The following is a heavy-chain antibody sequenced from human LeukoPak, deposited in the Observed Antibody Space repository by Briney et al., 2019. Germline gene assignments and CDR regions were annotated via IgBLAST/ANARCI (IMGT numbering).Heavy chain of an antibody. CDR2: ISSSGSTI. D-gene: IGHD2-2*01. CDR3: ASSSRITPKGFDP. V-gene: IGHV3-48*03. CDR1: GFTFSSYE. J-gene: IGHJ5*02. Sequence: GGSLRLSCAASGFTFSSYEMNWVRQAPGKGLEWISYISSSGSTIYYADSVKGRFTISRDNAKNSLYLQMNSLRAEDTAVYYCASSSRITPKGFDPWGQGTLVTVSS.